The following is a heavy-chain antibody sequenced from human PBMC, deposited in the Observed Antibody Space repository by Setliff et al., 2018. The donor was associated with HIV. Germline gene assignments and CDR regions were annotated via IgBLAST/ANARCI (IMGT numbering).Heavy chain of an antibody. CDR1: GFVVSNSY. CDR3: AKDWGSRLSYSFYYMDV. J-gene: IGHJ6*03. V-gene: IGHV3-53*01. CDR2: IFDNGHT. Sequence: GGSLRLSCAASGFVVSNSYMSWVRQSPEKGLEWVSIIFDNGHTVYADSVKGRFTISVDSSKNTLFLQMNSLTVEDTAVYFCAKDWGSRLSYSFYYMDVWGKGTTVTVSS. D-gene: IGHD3-16*01.